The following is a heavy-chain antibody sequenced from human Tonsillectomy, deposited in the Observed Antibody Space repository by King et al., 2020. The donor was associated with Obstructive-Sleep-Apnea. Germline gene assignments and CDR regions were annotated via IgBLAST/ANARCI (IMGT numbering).Heavy chain of an antibody. J-gene: IGHJ5*02. CDR2: ISTRSTYT. CDR3: ARVEGPDFWSGDNWFDP. V-gene: IGHV3-11*06. Sequence: HVQLVESGGGLVKPGGSLRLSCAASGFTFSDYYMSWIRQAPGKGLEWVSYISTRSTYTNYADSVMGRFTISRDDAKKSLYLQMNSLRAEDTAVYYCARVEGPDFWSGDNWFDPWGQGTLVTVSS. D-gene: IGHD3-3*01. CDR1: GFTFSDYY.